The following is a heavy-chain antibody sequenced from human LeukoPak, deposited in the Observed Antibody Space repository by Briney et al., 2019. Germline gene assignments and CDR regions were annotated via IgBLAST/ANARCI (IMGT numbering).Heavy chain of an antibody. J-gene: IGHJ4*02. CDR1: GGSISSYY. V-gene: IGHV4-4*07. CDR3: AREACSSTSCYFDY. Sequence: PSETLSLTCTVSGGSISSYYWSWIRQPAGEGLEWIGRIYTSGGTNYNPSLKSRVTMSVDTSKNQFSLKLSSVTAADTAVYYCAREACSSTSCYFDYWGQGTLVTVSS. CDR2: IYTSGGT. D-gene: IGHD2-2*01.